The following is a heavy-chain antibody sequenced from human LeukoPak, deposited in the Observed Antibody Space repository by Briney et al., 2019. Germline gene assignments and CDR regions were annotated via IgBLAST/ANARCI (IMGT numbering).Heavy chain of an antibody. Sequence: GESLKISCKGSGYSFTSYWIGWVRRMPGKGLEWMGIIYPGDSDTRYSPSFQGQVTISADKSISTAYLQWSSLKASDTAMYYCARHQIVGATRSPFDYWGQGTLVTVSS. CDR2: IYPGDSDT. D-gene: IGHD1-26*01. CDR1: GYSFTSYW. V-gene: IGHV5-51*01. CDR3: ARHQIVGATRSPFDY. J-gene: IGHJ4*02.